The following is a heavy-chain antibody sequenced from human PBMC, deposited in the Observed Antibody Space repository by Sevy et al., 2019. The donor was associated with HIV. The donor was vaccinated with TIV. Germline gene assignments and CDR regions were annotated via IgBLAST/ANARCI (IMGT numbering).Heavy chain of an antibody. CDR2: ISAYNGNT. CDR3: ARGRYGGVAFDI. Sequence: ASVKVSCKASGYTFTSYGISWVRQAPGQGLEWMGWISAYNGNTNYAQTLQGRVTMTTDTSTRTAYLELRSLRSDDTAVYYCARGRYGGVAFDIWGQGTMVTVSS. D-gene: IGHD5-18*01. J-gene: IGHJ3*02. CDR1: GYTFTSYG. V-gene: IGHV1-18*01.